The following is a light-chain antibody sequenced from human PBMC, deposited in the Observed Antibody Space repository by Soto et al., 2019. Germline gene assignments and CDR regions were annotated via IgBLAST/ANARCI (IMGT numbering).Light chain of an antibody. CDR3: QHYNDYSWT. V-gene: IGKV1-5*03. Sequence: DLHMTQSPSTLSASVGDRVTITCRASQSISIWLAWYQQKPGRAPTLLIYGTSSLESGVPSRFSGSGSGTEFTLTISSLQPDDFATYYCQHYNDYSWTFGQGTKVEIK. CDR1: QSISIW. CDR2: GTS. J-gene: IGKJ1*01.